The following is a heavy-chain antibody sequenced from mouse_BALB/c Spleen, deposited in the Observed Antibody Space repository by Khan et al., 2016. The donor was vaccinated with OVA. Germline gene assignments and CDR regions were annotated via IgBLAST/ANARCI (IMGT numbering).Heavy chain of an antibody. D-gene: IGHD1-1*01. J-gene: IGHJ2*01. CDR1: GYSFTAYH. Sequence: LLKTGASVKISCKASGYSFTAYHIHWVKQSHGKSLEWIGYISCYNGASTYNQKFKGKATFTVDTSSSTAYMQFNSLTSEDSAVYYCSRRYGSSLDYWGQGTTLTVSS. V-gene: IGHV1S34*01. CDR2: ISCYNGAS. CDR3: SRRYGSSLDY.